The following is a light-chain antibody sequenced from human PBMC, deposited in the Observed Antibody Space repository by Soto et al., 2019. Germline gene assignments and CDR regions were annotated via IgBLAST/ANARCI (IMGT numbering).Light chain of an antibody. CDR2: DVS. V-gene: IGLV2-14*01. CDR1: SSDVGAYNY. J-gene: IGLJ1*01. CDR3: TSYTSSSTYV. Sequence: QSVLTQPASVSGSPGQSIAISCTGTSSDVGAYNYVSWYQQHPGKAPKLMIYDVSHRPSGAFYRFSGSKSGNTASLTISGLQPEDEADYYCTSYTSSSTYVFGTGTKVTVL.